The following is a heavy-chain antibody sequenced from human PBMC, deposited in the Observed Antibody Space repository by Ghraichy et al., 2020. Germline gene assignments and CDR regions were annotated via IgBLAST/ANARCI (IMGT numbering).Heavy chain of an antibody. CDR2: DYYSGNT. J-gene: IGHJ4*02. CDR3: ARGLEGSGSFNPIDF. D-gene: IGHD3-10*01. CDR1: GVSIRNYY. V-gene: IGHV4-59*01. Sequence: SETLSLTCTVAGVSIRNYYWSWIRQPPGKPLEFIAYDYYSGNTKYNPSLNSRATVSLDTSKNQFTLKVRSVTAADTAVYFCARGLEGSGSFNPIDFWGPGILVTVSS.